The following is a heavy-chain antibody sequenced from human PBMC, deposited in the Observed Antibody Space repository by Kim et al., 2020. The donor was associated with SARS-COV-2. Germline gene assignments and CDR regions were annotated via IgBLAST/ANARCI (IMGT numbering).Heavy chain of an antibody. V-gene: IGHV3-33*01. CDR3: AREVLDSRSTETDLYYYYYGMDV. CDR2: RGEEGRKK. J-gene: IGHJ6*02. CDR1: GFTFSSYG. D-gene: IGHD6-6*01. Sequence: GGSLRLSCAASGFTFSSYGMHWVRQAPGKGLEGGEVRGEEGRKKEEEDSVKGRFTISRDNSKKTLYLQMNSLRAEDTAGYYCAREVLDSRSTETDLYYYYYGMDVWLPRNTVPFSS.